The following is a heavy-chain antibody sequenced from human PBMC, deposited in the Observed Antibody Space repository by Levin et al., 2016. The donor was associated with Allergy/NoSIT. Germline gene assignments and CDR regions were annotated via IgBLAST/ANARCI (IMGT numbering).Heavy chain of an antibody. V-gene: IGHV3-30*04. J-gene: IGHJ4*02. CDR1: GFTFSSYA. CDR3: ARAPSVVTAKFDY. D-gene: IGHD2-21*02. Sequence: GESLKISCAASGFTFSSYAMHGVRQAPGKGLEWVAVISYDGTNKYYADSVKGRFTISRDNSKNTLYLQMNSLRADDTAVYYCARAPSVVTAKFDYWGQGTLVTVSS. CDR2: ISYDGTNK.